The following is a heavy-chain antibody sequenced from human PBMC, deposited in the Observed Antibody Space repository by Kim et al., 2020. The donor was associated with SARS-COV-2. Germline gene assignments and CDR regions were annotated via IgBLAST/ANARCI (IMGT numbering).Heavy chain of an antibody. J-gene: IGHJ4*02. CDR3: SKEMCLGGNPPPDY. Sequence: GGSLRLSCAASGFTFSSYAMSWVRQAPGKGLECVSVFYSGGSSTYYADSLKGRFTISRDNSKNSLYLQMNSLRAEYTALYYFSKEMCLGGNPPPDYWGQG. CDR2: FYSGGSST. D-gene: IGHD2-15*01. V-gene: IGHV3-23*03. CDR1: GFTFSSYA.